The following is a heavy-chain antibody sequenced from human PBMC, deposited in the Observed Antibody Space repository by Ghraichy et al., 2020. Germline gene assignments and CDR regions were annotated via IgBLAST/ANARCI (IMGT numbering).Heavy chain of an antibody. CDR3: AKGDGKLLWFGESFYFDY. Sequence: GGSLRLSCAASGFTFSSYGMHWVRQAPGKGLEWVAVISYDGSNKYYADSVKGRFTISRDNSKNTLYLQMNSLRAEDTAVYYCAKGDGKLLWFGESFYFDYWGQGTLVTVSS. J-gene: IGHJ4*02. V-gene: IGHV3-30*18. D-gene: IGHD3-10*01. CDR2: ISYDGSNK. CDR1: GFTFSSYG.